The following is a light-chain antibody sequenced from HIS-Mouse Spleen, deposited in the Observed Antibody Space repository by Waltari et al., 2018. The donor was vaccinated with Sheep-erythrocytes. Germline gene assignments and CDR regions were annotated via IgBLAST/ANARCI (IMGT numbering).Light chain of an antibody. V-gene: IGLV3-1*01. CDR2: KDS. CDR3: QAWDSSTEV. CDR1: KLGDKY. J-gene: IGLJ2*01. Sequence: SYELTQPPSVSVSPGQTASITCSGDKLGDKYACWYQQKPGQSPVLVIYKDSKRPSGIPERCSGTNSGNTATLTISGTQAMDEADYYCQAWDSSTEVFGGGTKLTVL.